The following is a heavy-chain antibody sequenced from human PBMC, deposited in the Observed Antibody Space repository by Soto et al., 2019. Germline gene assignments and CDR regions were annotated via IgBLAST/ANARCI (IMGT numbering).Heavy chain of an antibody. J-gene: IGHJ3*02. Sequence: GGSLRLSCAASGFTFSSYGMHWVRQAPGKGLEWVAVISYDGSNKYYADSVKGRFTISRDNSKNTLYLQMNSLRAEDTAVYYCAKAEGSGYLDAFDIWGQGTMVTVSS. CDR3: AKAEGSGYLDAFDI. D-gene: IGHD6-19*01. CDR2: ISYDGSNK. V-gene: IGHV3-30*18. CDR1: GFTFSSYG.